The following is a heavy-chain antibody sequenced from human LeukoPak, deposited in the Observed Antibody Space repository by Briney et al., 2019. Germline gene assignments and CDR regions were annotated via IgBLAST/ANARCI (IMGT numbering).Heavy chain of an antibody. V-gene: IGHV3-30*04. CDR2: ISFDETKK. CDR1: GFTFKSYS. D-gene: IGHD3-9*01. Sequence: GGSLRLSCAASGFTFKSYSIYWVRQAPGKGLEWVAVISFDETKKYYADSVKGRFTISRDNSKNTLYLQMDSLRAEDTAVYYCVKGAHYDILTGYRLLKVDPWGQGTLVTVSS. J-gene: IGHJ5*02. CDR3: VKGAHYDILTGYRLLKVDP.